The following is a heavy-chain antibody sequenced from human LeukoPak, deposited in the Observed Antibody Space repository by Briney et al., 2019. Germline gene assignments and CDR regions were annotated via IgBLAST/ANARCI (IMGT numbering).Heavy chain of an antibody. CDR3: ARATVTLYYYYMDV. D-gene: IGHD4-11*01. Sequence: SGTLSLTCTVSGGSISSYYWSWIRQPPGKGLEWIGYIYYSGSTNYNPSLKSRVTISVDTSKNQFSLKLSSVTAADTAVYYCARATVTLYYYYMDVWGKGTTVTVS. CDR1: GGSISSYY. J-gene: IGHJ6*03. CDR2: IYYSGST. V-gene: IGHV4-59*01.